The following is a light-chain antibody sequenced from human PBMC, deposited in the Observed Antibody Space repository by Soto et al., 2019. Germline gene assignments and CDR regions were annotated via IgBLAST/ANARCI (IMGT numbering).Light chain of an antibody. CDR1: QYINTR. J-gene: IGKJ1*01. Sequence: EIVLTQSPATLSSFPCDSVTLSCRASQYINTRLAWYQHRTGQAPRILIYGVSSRATGIPDRFSGSGSGTDFTLTISRLEPEDFAVYYCQKYGSSPRTCGQGTKVDIK. V-gene: IGKV3-20*01. CDR3: QKYGSSPRT. CDR2: GVS.